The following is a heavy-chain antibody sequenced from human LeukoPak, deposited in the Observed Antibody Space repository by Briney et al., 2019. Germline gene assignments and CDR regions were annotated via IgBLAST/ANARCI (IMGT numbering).Heavy chain of an antibody. CDR1: GFIFSSYS. D-gene: IGHD6-13*01. V-gene: IGHV3-48*01. J-gene: IGHJ4*02. Sequence: GGSLRLSCAASGFIFSSYSMNWVRQAPGEGLEWVSYISSLSGTIYYADSVKGRFTISRDNAKNSLYPQMDSLRAEDTAVYYCATEEDSSSWYFDYWGQGTLVTVSS. CDR3: ATEEDSSSWYFDY. CDR2: ISSLSGTI.